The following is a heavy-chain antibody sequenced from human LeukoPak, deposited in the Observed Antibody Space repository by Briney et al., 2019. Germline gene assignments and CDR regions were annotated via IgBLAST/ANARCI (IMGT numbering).Heavy chain of an antibody. CDR1: GFTFSSYS. CDR3: AREGNSNEIDY. CDR2: ISSSSYI. V-gene: IGHV3-21*01. D-gene: IGHD1-1*01. J-gene: IGHJ4*02. Sequence: PGGSLRLSCAASGFTFSSYSMNWVRQAPGKGLEWVSSISSSSYIYYADSVKGRFTISRDNAKNSLYLQMNSLRAEDTAVYYCAREGNSNEIDYWGQGTLVTVSS.